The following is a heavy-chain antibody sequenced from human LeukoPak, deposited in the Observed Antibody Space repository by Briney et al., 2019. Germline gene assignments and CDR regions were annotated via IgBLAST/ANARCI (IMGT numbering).Heavy chain of an antibody. CDR2: IRYDGSRK. CDR1: GFTYVDYA. D-gene: IGHD4/OR15-4a*01. Sequence: GGSLPLSCTASGFTYVDYAISWVRQAPAKGLEGVAFIRYDGSRKYYADSVKGRFTISRDNSRNTLYLQMNSLRVEDTAMYYCAKVSLNMVNDAFDIWGQGTVVSVSS. CDR3: AKVSLNMVNDAFDI. J-gene: IGHJ3*02. V-gene: IGHV3-30*02.